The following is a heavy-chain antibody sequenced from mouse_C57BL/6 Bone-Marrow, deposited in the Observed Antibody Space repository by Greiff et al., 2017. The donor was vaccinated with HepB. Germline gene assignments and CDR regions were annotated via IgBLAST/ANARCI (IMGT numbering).Heavy chain of an antibody. Sequence: ESCKASGYTFTSYWMHWVKQRPGQGLEWIGRIHPSDSDTNYNQKFKGKATLTVDKSSSTAYMQLSILTSEDSAVYYCAILGPPYFDYWGQGTTLTVSS. CDR1: GYTFTSYW. CDR2: IHPSDSDT. CDR3: AILGPPYFDY. V-gene: IGHV1-74*01. J-gene: IGHJ2*01. D-gene: IGHD3-1*01.